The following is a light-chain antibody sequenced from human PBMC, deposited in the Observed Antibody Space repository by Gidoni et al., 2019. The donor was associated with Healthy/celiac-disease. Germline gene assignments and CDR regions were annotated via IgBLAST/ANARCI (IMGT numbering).Light chain of an antibody. Sequence: DIQMTQSPSSLSASVGDRVTITCRASQSISSYLNWYQQKPGKAPKLLIYAASSLQSGVPSRFSGSGSGTGFTLTISSLQPEDFATYYCQQSYSTPPSFXQXTKLEIK. V-gene: IGKV1-39*01. CDR3: QQSYSTPPS. J-gene: IGKJ2*03. CDR1: QSISSY. CDR2: AAS.